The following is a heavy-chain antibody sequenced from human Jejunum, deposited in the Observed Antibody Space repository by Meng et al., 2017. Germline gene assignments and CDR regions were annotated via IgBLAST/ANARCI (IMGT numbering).Heavy chain of an antibody. J-gene: IGHJ4*02. CDR3: ARVQGDFYDNDAYYSYFAY. D-gene: IGHD3-22*01. V-gene: IGHV4-4*02. Sequence: GTGRVTHTGAITHTTTAQGGYNSSWWSAVRQPPGKGLESIGDIYHSGTTNYNPSLQSRVTISVDKSENQFSLKLRSVTAADTTVYYCARVQGDFYDNDAYYSYFAYWGPGALVTVSS. CDR1: GGYNSSW. CDR2: IYHSGTT.